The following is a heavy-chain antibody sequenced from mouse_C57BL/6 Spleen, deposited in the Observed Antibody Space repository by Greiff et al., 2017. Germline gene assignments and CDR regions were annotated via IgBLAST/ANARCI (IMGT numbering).Heavy chain of an antibody. CDR3: ARSDYVEDYFDY. CDR1: GYTFTSYW. D-gene: IGHD2-4*01. Sequence: QVQLQQPGAELVRPGSSVKLSCKASGYTFTSYWMHWVKQRPIQGLEWIGNIDPSDSETHYNQKFKDKATLTVDKSSTTAYMQLSSLPSDDSAVYYCARSDYVEDYFDYWGQGTTLTVSS. J-gene: IGHJ2*01. V-gene: IGHV1-52*01. CDR2: IDPSDSET.